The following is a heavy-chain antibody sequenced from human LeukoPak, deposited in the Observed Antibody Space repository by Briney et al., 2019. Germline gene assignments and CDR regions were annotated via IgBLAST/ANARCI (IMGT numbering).Heavy chain of an antibody. Sequence: SETLSLTGTVSAVSISSYYWSWIRQPPGKGLEWIGYIYYSGSTNYNPSLKSRVTISVDTSKNQFSLKLSSVTAADTAVYYCAREFLEPRYYYYYYYMDVWGKGTTVTVSS. CDR2: IYYSGST. V-gene: IGHV4-59*01. J-gene: IGHJ6*03. D-gene: IGHD1-1*01. CDR1: AVSISSYY. CDR3: AREFLEPRYYYYYYYMDV.